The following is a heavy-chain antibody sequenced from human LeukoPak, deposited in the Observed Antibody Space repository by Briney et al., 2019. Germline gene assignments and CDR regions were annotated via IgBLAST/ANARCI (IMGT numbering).Heavy chain of an antibody. CDR3: ARVPLDDASGHYYPH. J-gene: IGHJ1*01. D-gene: IGHD3-22*01. Sequence: ASVNVSCKTSGYTFTNYGVHWVRQAPRQSPEWMGWINTGKGNSKSSQKFQDRVTLTRDTSASTAYMELNSLSSEDTAVYYCARVPLDDASGHYYPHWGQGTLVTVSS. CDR1: GYTFTNYG. V-gene: IGHV1-3*04. CDR2: INTGKGNS.